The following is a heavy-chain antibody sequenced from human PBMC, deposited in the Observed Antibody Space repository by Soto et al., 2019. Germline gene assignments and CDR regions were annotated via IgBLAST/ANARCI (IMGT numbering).Heavy chain of an antibody. CDR3: ARASTYYYDSSGYYFDY. J-gene: IGHJ4*02. V-gene: IGHV4-59*01. CDR2: IYYSGST. D-gene: IGHD3-22*01. Sequence: SETLSLTCTVSGVSISSYYWSWIRQPPGKGLEWIGYIYYSGSTKYNPSLKSRVTISVDTSKNQFSLKLSSVTAADTAVYYCARASTYYYDSSGYYFDYWGQGTLVTVSS. CDR1: GVSISSYY.